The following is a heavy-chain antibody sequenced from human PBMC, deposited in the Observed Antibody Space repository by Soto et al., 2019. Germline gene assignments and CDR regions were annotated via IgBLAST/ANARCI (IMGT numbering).Heavy chain of an antibody. CDR2: IYYGGST. CDR3: ARTPGLGWFDP. D-gene: IGHD3-16*01. V-gene: IGHV4-59*01. Sequence: SETLSLTCTVSGGSLSSYYWSWTRQPPGKGLEWIGYIYYGGSTNNNPSLKSRVTISVDTSKNQFSLKLSSVTAADTAVYYCARTPGLGWFDPWGQGTLVTVSS. CDR1: GGSLSSYY. J-gene: IGHJ5*02.